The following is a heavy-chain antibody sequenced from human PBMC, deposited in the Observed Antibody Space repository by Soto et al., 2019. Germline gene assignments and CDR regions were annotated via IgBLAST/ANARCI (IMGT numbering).Heavy chain of an antibody. CDR2: IYYSGST. Sequence: SETLSLTCTVSGGSISSYYWSWIRQPPGKGLEWIGYIYYSGSTNYNPYLKSRVTISVDTSKNQFSLKLSSVTAADTAVYYCARLGAGYDLGPLGYWGQGTLVTVSS. CDR1: GGSISSYY. V-gene: IGHV4-59*08. CDR3: ARLGAGYDLGPLGY. J-gene: IGHJ4*02. D-gene: IGHD5-12*01.